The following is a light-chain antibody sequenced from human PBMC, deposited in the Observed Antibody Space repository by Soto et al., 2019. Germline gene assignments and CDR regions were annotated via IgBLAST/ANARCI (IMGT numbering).Light chain of an antibody. V-gene: IGKV3-20*01. CDR2: GAS. Sequence: IVLTQSPGTLSLSPGERATISCRASQSVRSSYLAWYQQKPGQAPRLLIYGASDRATGIPDRFSGSGSGTDFTLTISRLEHDDFAVYYCQQYGNSTFTFGPGTKVDIK. CDR1: QSVRSSY. CDR3: QQYGNSTFT. J-gene: IGKJ3*01.